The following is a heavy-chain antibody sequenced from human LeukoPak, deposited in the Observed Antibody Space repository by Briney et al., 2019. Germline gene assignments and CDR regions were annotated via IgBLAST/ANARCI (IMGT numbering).Heavy chain of an antibody. J-gene: IGHJ4*02. CDR2: INHSGSA. CDR3: ARGQGTVTTH. V-gene: IGHV4-34*01. Sequence: SETLSLTCAVSGGSFSGYYWTWIRRPPGKGLEWIGEINHSGSASYSPSLSSRVTISLDMPENQFSLKLTSVTAADTAVYYCARGQGTVTTHWGQGTLVTVSS. CDR1: GGSFSGYY. D-gene: IGHD4-17*01.